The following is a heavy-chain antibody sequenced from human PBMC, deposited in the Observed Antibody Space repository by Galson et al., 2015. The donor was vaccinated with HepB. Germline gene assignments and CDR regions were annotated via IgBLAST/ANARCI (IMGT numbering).Heavy chain of an antibody. V-gene: IGHV3-30*03. J-gene: IGHJ3*02. Sequence: LRLSCAASGFTFSSYGMHWVRQAPGKGPEWVAVISYDGSNKYYADSVKGRFTISRDNSKNTLYLQMNSLRAEDTAVYYCARGAGSGSYYPPDAFDIWGQGTMVTVSS. CDR3: ARGAGSGSYYPPDAFDI. D-gene: IGHD3-10*01. CDR2: ISYDGSNK. CDR1: GFTFSSYG.